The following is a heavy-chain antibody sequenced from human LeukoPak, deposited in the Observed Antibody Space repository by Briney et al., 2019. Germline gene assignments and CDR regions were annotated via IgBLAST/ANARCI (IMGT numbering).Heavy chain of an antibody. CDR2: IYYSGST. D-gene: IGHD4-17*01. V-gene: IGHV4-39*01. Sequence: SETLSLTCTVSGGSISSSSYYWGWIRQPPGKGLEWIGSIYYSGSTYYNPSLKSRVTISVDTSKNQFSLKLSSVTAADTAVYYCARGYGDYEVPGAFDIWGQGTMVTVSS. CDR1: GGSISSSSYY. CDR3: ARGYGDYEVPGAFDI. J-gene: IGHJ3*02.